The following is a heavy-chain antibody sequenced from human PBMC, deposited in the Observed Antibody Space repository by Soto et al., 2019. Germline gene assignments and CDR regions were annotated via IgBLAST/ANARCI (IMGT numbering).Heavy chain of an antibody. CDR1: GFTFSSYA. CDR3: AKGPGYSSSLYYFDY. V-gene: IGHV3-23*01. Sequence: GGSLRLSCAASGFTFSSYAMSWVRQAPGKGLEWVSAISGSGGSTYYADSVKGRFTISRDNSKNTLYLQMNSLRAEDTAVYYCAKGPGYSSSLYYFDYWGQGTLVTVSS. D-gene: IGHD6-6*01. CDR2: ISGSGGST. J-gene: IGHJ4*02.